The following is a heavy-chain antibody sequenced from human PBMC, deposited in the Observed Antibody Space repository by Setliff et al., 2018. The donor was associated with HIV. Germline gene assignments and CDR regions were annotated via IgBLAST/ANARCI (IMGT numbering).Heavy chain of an antibody. V-gene: IGHV1-2*02. D-gene: IGHD1-26*01. CDR3: ARGRHSGTYEACDI. J-gene: IGHJ3*02. CDR1: GYSFTAYY. CDR2: IQTNSGGT. Sequence: GASVKVSCKASGYSFTAYYIHFVRQAPGQGLEWMGWIQTNSGGTKSAQKFQGRVTMTRDTSSSTAYMELNSLTSDDTAVYYCARGRHSGTYEACDIWGPGTMVTVSS.